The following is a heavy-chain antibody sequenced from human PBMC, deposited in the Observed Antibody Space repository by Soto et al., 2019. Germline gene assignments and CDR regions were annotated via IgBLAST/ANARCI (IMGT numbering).Heavy chain of an antibody. CDR1: GFSLSTSGVG. V-gene: IGHV2-5*02. CDR2: IYWDDDK. CDR3: AHRLCDSSCYWDVGYFDY. J-gene: IGHJ4*02. D-gene: IGHD3-22*01. Sequence: QITLKESGPTLVKPTQTLTLTCTFSGFSLSTSGVGVGWIRQPPGKALECLALIYWDDDKRYSPSLKSRLTITKDXXTXQXXLTMTNMDPVDTATYFCAHRLCDSSCYWDVGYFDYWGRGTLVTVSS.